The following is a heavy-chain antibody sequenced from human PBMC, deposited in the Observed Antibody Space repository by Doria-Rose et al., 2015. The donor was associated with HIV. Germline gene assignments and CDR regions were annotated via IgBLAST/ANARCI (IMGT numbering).Heavy chain of an antibody. CDR3: ARIKSSRWYHKYYFDF. CDR1: GVSLSSPGMG. CDR2: IFSDDER. D-gene: IGHD6-13*01. J-gene: IGHJ4*02. Sequence: TLKESGPVQVKPTEALTLTCTVSGVSLSSPGMGVSWIRQPPGKALEWLANIFSDDERSYKTSLKSRLTISRGTSKSQVVLTMTDMDPVDTATYYCARIKSSRWYHKYYFDFWGQGTLIIVSA. V-gene: IGHV2-26*01.